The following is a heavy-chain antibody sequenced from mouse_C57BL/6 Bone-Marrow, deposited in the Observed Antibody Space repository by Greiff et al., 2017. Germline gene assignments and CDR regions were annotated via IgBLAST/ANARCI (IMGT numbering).Heavy chain of an antibody. CDR2: IYPRDGST. CDR1: GYTFTDHT. D-gene: IGHD2-1*01. CDR3: ARRDGNYPRYYAMDY. Sequence: QVQLQQSDAELVKPGASVKISCKVSGYTFTDHTIHWMKQRPEQGLEWIGYIYPRDGSTKYNEKFKGKATLTADKSSSTAYMQLSSLTSEDSAVYYCARRDGNYPRYYAMDYWGQGTSVTVSS. V-gene: IGHV1-78*01. J-gene: IGHJ4*01.